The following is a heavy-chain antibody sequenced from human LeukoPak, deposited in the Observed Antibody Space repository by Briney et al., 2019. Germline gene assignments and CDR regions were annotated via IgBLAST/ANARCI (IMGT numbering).Heavy chain of an antibody. CDR1: GFTFSSYA. CDR2: ISGSGDNT. Sequence: GGSLRLSCAASGFTFSSYAMSWVRQAPGKGLEWVSGISGSGDNTYYADSVKGRFTISRDNSKNTLYVQVNSLGTEDTAAYYCAKYSDRPSYFDYWGQGTLVTVSS. CDR3: AKYSDRPSYFDY. V-gene: IGHV3-23*01. J-gene: IGHJ4*02. D-gene: IGHD6-13*01.